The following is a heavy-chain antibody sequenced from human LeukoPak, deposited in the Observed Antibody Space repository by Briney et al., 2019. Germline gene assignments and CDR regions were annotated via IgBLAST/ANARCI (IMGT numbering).Heavy chain of an antibody. Sequence: SVKVSCKASGGTFSSYAISWVRQAPGQGLEWMGRIIPIFGTANYAQKFQGRVTITTDESTSTAYMELSSLRSEDTAVYYCATLPRGYYYDSSEGYRGQGTLVTVSS. CDR2: IIPIFGTA. J-gene: IGHJ4*02. D-gene: IGHD3-22*01. CDR1: GGTFSSYA. V-gene: IGHV1-69*05. CDR3: ATLPRGYYYDSSEGY.